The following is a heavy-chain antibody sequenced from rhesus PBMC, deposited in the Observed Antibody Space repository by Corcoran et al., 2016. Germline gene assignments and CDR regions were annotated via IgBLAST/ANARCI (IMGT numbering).Heavy chain of an antibody. CDR2: IYGSGGGT. J-gene: IGHJ4*01. D-gene: IGHD2-21*01. CDR1: GGSISDDYY. CDR3: ARVGYCTGSGCYGLFDY. Sequence: QVQLQESGPGLVKPSETLSLTCAVSGGSISDDYYWSWIRQPPGKGLEWIGYIYGSGGGTNYNPSLKNRVTISIDTSKNQFSLKLSSVTAADTAVYYCARVGYCTGSGCYGLFDYWGQGVLVTVSS. V-gene: IGHV4-106*01.